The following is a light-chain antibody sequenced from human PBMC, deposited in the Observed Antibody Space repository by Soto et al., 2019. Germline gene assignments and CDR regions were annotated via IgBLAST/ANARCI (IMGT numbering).Light chain of an antibody. J-gene: IGKJ1*01. CDR1: QSFGSN. V-gene: IGKV3-20*01. CDR3: QQYGSSGT. Sequence: EIVMTQSPDTLSVSPGERATLSCRASQSFGSNLAWYQKKPGQAPRLLIFGASTRATGIPDRFSGSGSGTDFTLTISRLEHEDCAVYYCQQYGSSGTFGQGTKVDI. CDR2: GAS.